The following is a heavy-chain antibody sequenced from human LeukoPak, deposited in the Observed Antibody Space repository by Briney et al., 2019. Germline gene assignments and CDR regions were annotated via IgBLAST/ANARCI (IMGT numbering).Heavy chain of an antibody. J-gene: IGHJ6*03. Sequence: ASVKVSCKASGYTFTGYYMHWVRQAPGQGLEWMGWINPNSGGTNYAQKLQGRVTMTTDTSTSTAYMEFRSLRSDDTAVYYCARGPGGRSGYYPLEDYYYYYYMDVWGKGTTVTVSS. CDR2: INPNSGGT. CDR3: ARGPGGRSGYYPLEDYYYYYYMDV. V-gene: IGHV1-2*02. CDR1: GYTFTGYY. D-gene: IGHD3-22*01.